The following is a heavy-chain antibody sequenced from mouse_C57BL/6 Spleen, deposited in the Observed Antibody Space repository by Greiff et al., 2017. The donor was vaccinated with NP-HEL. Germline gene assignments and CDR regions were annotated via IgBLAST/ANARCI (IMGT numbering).Heavy chain of an antibody. Sequence: QVQLQQPGAELVRPGSSVKLSCKASGYTFTSYWMDWVKQRPGQGLEWIGNIYPSDSETHYNQKFKDKATLTVDKSSSTAYMQLSSLTSEDSAVYYCARRGYYGSRYWYFDVWGTGTTVTVSS. J-gene: IGHJ1*03. CDR2: IYPSDSET. D-gene: IGHD1-1*01. CDR1: GYTFTSYW. V-gene: IGHV1-61*01. CDR3: ARRGYYGSRYWYFDV.